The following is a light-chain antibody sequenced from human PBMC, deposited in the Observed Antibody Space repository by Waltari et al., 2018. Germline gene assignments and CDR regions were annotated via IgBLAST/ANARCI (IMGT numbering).Light chain of an antibody. CDR2: TIS. J-gene: IGLJ1*01. V-gene: IGLV1-44*01. CDR3: AAWDGSLNAYV. CDR1: SSNIGSNY. Sequence: QSVLTQPPSASGTPGQRVTISCSGSSSNIGSNYVNWYQQFPGTAPKLLIDTISQRPLWVPGRFSGSKSGPSASLAISGLQSEDEADYYCAAWDGSLNAYVFGAGTKVTVL.